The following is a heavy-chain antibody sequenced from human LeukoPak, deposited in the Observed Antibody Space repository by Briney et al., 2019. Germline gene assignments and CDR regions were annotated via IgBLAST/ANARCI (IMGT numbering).Heavy chain of an antibody. Sequence: GGSLRLSCAASGFTFSSYSMNWVRQAPGKGLEWVAFIRYDGSNKYYADSVKGRFTISRDNSKNTLYLQMNSLRAEDTAVYYCAKGRLELHDAFDIWGQGTMVTVSS. V-gene: IGHV3-30*02. J-gene: IGHJ3*02. CDR2: IRYDGSNK. D-gene: IGHD1-7*01. CDR1: GFTFSSYS. CDR3: AKGRLELHDAFDI.